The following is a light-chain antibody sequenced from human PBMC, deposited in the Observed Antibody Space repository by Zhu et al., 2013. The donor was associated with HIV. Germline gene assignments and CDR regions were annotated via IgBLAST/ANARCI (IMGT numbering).Light chain of an antibody. J-gene: IGLJ3*02. V-gene: IGLV1-44*01. Sequence: QSVLTQPPSASGTPGQRVTISCSGSSSNIGSNTVNWYQQFPGTAPKLLMYSNNQRPSGVPDRFSGSKSGTSASLAISGLQSEDEADYYCAVWDDSLSGWVFGGGTKLTVL. CDR1: SSNIGSNT. CDR2: SNN. CDR3: AVWDDSLSGWV.